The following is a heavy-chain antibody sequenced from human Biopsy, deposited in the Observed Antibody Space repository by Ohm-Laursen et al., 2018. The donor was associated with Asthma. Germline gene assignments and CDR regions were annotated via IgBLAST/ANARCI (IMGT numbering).Heavy chain of an antibody. J-gene: IGHJ6*02. CDR3: ARAVDYSHYYGIDV. V-gene: IGHV1-18*01. CDR2: ISVYNGNT. Sequence: ASVKVSCKTSGYTFNSAGITWARQAPGQGLEWMGWISVYNGNTKVAQKLRDRVTMITDTSTSTAYMELRSLRSDDTAVYFCARAVDYSHYYGIDVWGQGTTVTVS. CDR1: GYTFNSAG. D-gene: IGHD3-10*01.